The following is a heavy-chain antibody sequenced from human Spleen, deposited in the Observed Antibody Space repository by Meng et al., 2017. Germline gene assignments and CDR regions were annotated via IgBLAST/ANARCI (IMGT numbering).Heavy chain of an antibody. CDR3: AGGAVVTLIFYHAMDV. V-gene: IGHV4-39*07. Sequence: SETLSLTCTVSGGSIISTSSYWGWIRQPPGQDLEWIGSIYYSGSPYYNPSLKSRVTISVDTSKNQFSLKMNSVTDADTAVYYCAGGAVVTLIFYHAMDVWGQGTTVTVSS. J-gene: IGHJ6*02. CDR2: IYYSGSP. CDR1: GGSIISTSSY. D-gene: IGHD2-21*02.